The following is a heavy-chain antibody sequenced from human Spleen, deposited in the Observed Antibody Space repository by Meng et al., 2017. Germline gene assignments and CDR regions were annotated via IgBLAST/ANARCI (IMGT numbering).Heavy chain of an antibody. J-gene: IGHJ4*02. Sequence: QVQLGQSGAEVKKPGSSVKVSCKASGGTFSSYAISWVRQAPGQGLEWMGGIIPIFGTPDYAQKFQGRVTITADKSTSTVYMELSSLRSEDTAMYYCASRDDFLTGADYWGQGSLVTASS. CDR3: ASRDDFLTGADY. D-gene: IGHD3-9*01. V-gene: IGHV1-69*06. CDR1: GGTFSSYA. CDR2: IIPIFGTP.